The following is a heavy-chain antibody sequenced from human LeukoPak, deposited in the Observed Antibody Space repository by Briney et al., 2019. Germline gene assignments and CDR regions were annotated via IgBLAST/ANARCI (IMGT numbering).Heavy chain of an antibody. Sequence: GGSLRLSCAASGFTFSSYSMNWVRQAPGKGLEWISYISSSSTTIYYADSVKGRFTISRDNAKNSLYLQMNSLRAEDTAVYYCARDLDGWELPTGFDYWGQGTLVTVSS. CDR3: ARDLDGWELPTGFDY. V-gene: IGHV3-48*01. CDR1: GFTFSSYS. J-gene: IGHJ4*02. CDR2: ISSSSTTI. D-gene: IGHD1-26*01.